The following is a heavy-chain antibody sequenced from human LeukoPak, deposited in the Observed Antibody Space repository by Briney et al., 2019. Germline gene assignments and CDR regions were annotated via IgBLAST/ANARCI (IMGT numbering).Heavy chain of an antibody. V-gene: IGHV3-21*01. CDR1: GFTFSSYS. D-gene: IGHD2-2*01. CDR2: ISSSSSYI. CDR3: ARCKGVPAAVIDY. J-gene: IGHJ4*02. Sequence: GGSLRHSCEASGFTFSSYSMNWVRQAPGKGLEWASSISSSSSYIYYADSVKGRFTISRDNAKNSLYLQMNSLRAEDTAVYYCARCKGVPAAVIDYWGQGTLVTVSS.